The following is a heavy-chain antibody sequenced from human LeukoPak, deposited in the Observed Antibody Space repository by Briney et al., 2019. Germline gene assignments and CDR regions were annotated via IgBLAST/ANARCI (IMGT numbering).Heavy chain of an antibody. CDR1: GFDLNTYE. Sequence: GGSLRLSCAASGFDLNTYEMNWVRQAPGKGLEWIADITISGHTKNYADSVKGRFTISRDNAGTSLYLQMNSLIVEDTGVYCCGRGDPHAYLGGQGTLVTVSS. J-gene: IGHJ4*02. CDR2: ITISGHTK. V-gene: IGHV3-48*03. CDR3: GRGDPHAYL.